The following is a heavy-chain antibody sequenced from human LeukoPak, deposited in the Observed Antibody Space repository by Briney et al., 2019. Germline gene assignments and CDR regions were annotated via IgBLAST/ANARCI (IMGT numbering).Heavy chain of an antibody. Sequence: MPSETLSLTCTVSGGSISSYYWSWIRQPPGKGLEWIGYIYYSGSTNHNPSLKSRVTISVDTSKNQFSLKLSSVTAADTAVYYCASTIYGSGSRGFDYWGQGTLVTVSS. CDR2: IYYSGST. J-gene: IGHJ4*02. CDR3: ASTIYGSGSRGFDY. V-gene: IGHV4-59*08. D-gene: IGHD3-10*01. CDR1: GGSISSYY.